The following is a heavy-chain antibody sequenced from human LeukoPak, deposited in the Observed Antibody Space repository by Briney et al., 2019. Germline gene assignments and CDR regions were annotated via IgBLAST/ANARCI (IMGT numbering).Heavy chain of an antibody. D-gene: IGHD5/OR15-5a*01. Sequence: ASVKVSCKASGYTFTGYYMDWARQAPGEGLEGMGRINPNGGDTNSAQKFQGRVTMTRDTSISTTYMELSSLRSDDTAVYYCARARGSTFDYWGQGTLVTVSS. CDR3: ARARGSTFDY. V-gene: IGHV1-2*02. J-gene: IGHJ4*02. CDR2: INPNGGDT. CDR1: GYTFTGYY.